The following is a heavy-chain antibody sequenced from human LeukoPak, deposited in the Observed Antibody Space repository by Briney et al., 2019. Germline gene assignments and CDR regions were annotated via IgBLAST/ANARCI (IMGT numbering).Heavy chain of an antibody. Sequence: RGSLRLSCAASGFTFSEDYMDWGRQAPGKGLEWVGRTRNKANRYTTEYAASVKGRFTTSRNHSTHSLFLQMNSVKTERTSVNYCVRAAGSYSDYWGQGTLVTVS. CDR3: VRAAGSYSDY. V-gene: IGHV3-72*01. CDR2: TRNKANRYTT. CDR1: GFTFSEDY. J-gene: IGHJ4*02.